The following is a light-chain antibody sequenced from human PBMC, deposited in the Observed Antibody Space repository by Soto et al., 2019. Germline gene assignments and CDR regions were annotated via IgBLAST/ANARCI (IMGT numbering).Light chain of an antibody. CDR2: WAS. CDR1: QSVLYTSKKKNS. Sequence: DIVMTQSPDSLAVSLGERDTINCKSSQSVLYTSKKKNSLAWYQQKPGQPPKLLIYWASTRESGVPDRFSGSGSETDFTLTISTLQAEDVAIYYCQQYYDNPWTFGQGTKVEIK. CDR3: QQYYDNPWT. V-gene: IGKV4-1*01. J-gene: IGKJ1*01.